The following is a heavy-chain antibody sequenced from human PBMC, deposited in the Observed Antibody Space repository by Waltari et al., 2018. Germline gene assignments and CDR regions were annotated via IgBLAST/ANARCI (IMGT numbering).Heavy chain of an antibody. V-gene: IGHV3-23*03. CDR3: AKDSRGFDY. J-gene: IGHJ4*02. D-gene: IGHD3-10*01. Sequence: EVQLLESGGGLVQPGGSLRLSCAASGFTFSSYAMSWVRQAPGKGLEWVSVIYSGGSTYYSDSVKCRFTISSDNSKNTLYLQMNSLRAEDTAVYYCAKDSRGFDYWGQGTLVTVSS. CDR1: GFTFSSYA. CDR2: IYSGGST.